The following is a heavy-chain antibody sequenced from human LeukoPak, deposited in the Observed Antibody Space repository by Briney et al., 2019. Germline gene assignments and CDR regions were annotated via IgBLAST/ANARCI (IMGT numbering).Heavy chain of an antibody. CDR2: IGRDGDDR. V-gene: IGHV1-18*01. J-gene: IGHJ4*01. CDR3: VRGMAVAGIYLY. D-gene: IGHD6-19*01. Sequence: ASVKVSCKTSGYTFSNYGISWVRQAPGQGLEWMGWIGRDGDDRKYAAKVQGRVTMTKDTSTSTAYMELRSLTSDDTAVYYCVRGMAVAGIYLYWGQGTLVTVSS. CDR1: GYTFSNYG.